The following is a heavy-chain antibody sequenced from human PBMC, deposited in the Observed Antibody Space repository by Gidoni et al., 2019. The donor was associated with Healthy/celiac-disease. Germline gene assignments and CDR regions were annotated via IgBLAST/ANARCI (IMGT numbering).Heavy chain of an antibody. CDR3: ARDTTSSGHFDY. Sequence: EVQLVESGGGLVKPGGSLRLSCAASGFTFSSHSMNWVRQAPGKGLEWVSSISSSSSYIYYADSVKGRFTISRDNAKNSLYLQMNSLRAEDTAVYYCARDTTSSGHFDYWGQGTLVTVSS. V-gene: IGHV3-21*01. J-gene: IGHJ4*02. CDR2: ISSSSSYI. D-gene: IGHD6-19*01. CDR1: GFTFSSHS.